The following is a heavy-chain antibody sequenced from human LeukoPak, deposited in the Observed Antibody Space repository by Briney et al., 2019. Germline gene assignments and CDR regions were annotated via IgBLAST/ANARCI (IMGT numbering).Heavy chain of an antibody. Sequence: ASVKVSCKVSGYTLTELSMHWVRQAPGKGLEWMGGFDPEDGETIYAQKFQGRVTMTEDTSTDTAYMELSSLRSEDTAVYYCARDQGAAAAWDYWGQGTLVTVSS. CDR2: FDPEDGET. J-gene: IGHJ4*02. D-gene: IGHD6-13*01. CDR1: GYTLTELS. V-gene: IGHV1-24*01. CDR3: ARDQGAAAAWDY.